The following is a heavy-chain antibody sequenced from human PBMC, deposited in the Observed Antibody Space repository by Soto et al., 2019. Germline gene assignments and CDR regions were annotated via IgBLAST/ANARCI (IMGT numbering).Heavy chain of an antibody. CDR2: ISSSGLTT. Sequence: PWGSLRLSCQASGFNFRMYEIHLFRKAPGKWLEWVSYISSSGLTTYYADFAEGRFTISRDNAKDSLYLHLNSLRVGDTAVYYCARYGTRGDWWGLGTQVTVSS. CDR3: ARYGTRGDW. V-gene: IGHV3-48*03. CDR1: GFNFRMYE. J-gene: IGHJ5*01. D-gene: IGHD3-10*01.